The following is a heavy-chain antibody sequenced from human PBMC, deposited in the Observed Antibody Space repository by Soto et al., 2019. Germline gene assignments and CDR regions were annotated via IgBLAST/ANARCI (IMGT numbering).Heavy chain of an antibody. D-gene: IGHD1-20*01. CDR3: AREAISANWNDWYFHI. V-gene: IGHV3-13*01. CDR2: IGTGGDT. Sequence: GGSLRLSCAASGFTFSTADMHWVRQPPGKGLEWVSAIGTGGDTYYSVSVKGRFTISMQNDDNSLYLQMHILTAEDTAVYYCAREAISANWNDWYFHIWGRGTLVTVSS. CDR1: GFTFSTAD. J-gene: IGHJ2*01.